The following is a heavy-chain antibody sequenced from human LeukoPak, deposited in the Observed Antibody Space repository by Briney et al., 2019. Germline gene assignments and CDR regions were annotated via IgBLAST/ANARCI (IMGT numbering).Heavy chain of an antibody. D-gene: IGHD2-2*02. CDR1: GYTFTSYG. V-gene: IGHV1-18*01. J-gene: IGHJ6*03. CDR2: ISAYNGNT. CDR3: ARVRGDCSSTSCYRYYYYYYMDV. Sequence: GASVKVSCKASGYTFTSYGISWVRQAPGQGLEWMGWISAYNGNTNYAQKFQGRVTMTRDTSISTAYMELSRLRSDDTAVYYCARVRGDCSSTSCYRYYYYYYMDVWGKGTTVTVSS.